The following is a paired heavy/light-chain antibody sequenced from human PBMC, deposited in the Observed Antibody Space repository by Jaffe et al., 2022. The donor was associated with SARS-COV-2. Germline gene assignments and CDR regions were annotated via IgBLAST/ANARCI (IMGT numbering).Heavy chain of an antibody. J-gene: IGHJ3*01. CDR2: ISDSGRTI. CDR3: ARDGSLLGVPPEITPSDGFDV. Sequence: EVLLVESGGGLVQPGGSLRVSCVASGFTFSNYEMNWLRQAPGKGLEWVSYISDSGRTIYYADSVKGRFTISRDNAKNSLYLQMNSLRAEDTAIYYCARDGSLLGVPPEITPSDGFDVWGQGTKVTVSS. V-gene: IGHV3-48*03. CDR1: GFTFSNYE. D-gene: IGHD3-10*01.
Light chain of an antibody. CDR3: QQYNSLGYT. Sequence: DIQMTQSPSTLSASVGDRITITCRASQSISTWLAWYQQKPGKAPNLLIYRASSLQSGVPSRFSGSGSGTEFTLTISSLQPDDFATYYCQQYNSLGYTFGQGTKLQIK. CDR1: QSISTW. J-gene: IGKJ2*01. CDR2: RAS. V-gene: IGKV1-5*03.